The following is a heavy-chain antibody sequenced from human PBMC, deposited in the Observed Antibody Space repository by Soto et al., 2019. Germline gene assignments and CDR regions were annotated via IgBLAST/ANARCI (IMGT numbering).Heavy chain of an antibody. CDR1: GGTFSSYA. CDR2: IIPIFGTA. J-gene: IGHJ3*02. V-gene: IGHV1-69*12. Sequence: QVQLVQSGAEVKKPGSSVKVSCKASGGTFSSYAISWVRQAPGQGLEWMGGIIPIFGTANYAQKFQGRATITADESTSTAYMELSSLRSEDTAVYYCASGSRVVVKEGDAFDIWGQGTMVTVSS. CDR3: ASGSRVVVKEGDAFDI. D-gene: IGHD3-22*01.